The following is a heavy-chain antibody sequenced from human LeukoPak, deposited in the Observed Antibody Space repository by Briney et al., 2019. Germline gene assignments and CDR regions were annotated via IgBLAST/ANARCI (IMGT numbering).Heavy chain of an antibody. CDR3: ARHLHKRAIKDY. J-gene: IGHJ4*02. CDR2: IYYSGST. D-gene: IGHD4-11*01. Sequence: PSETLSLTCTVSGGSISSSSYYWGWIRQPPGKGLEWIGSIYYSGSTYYNPSLKSRVTISVDTSKNQFSLKLSSVTVADTAVYYCARHLHKRAIKDYWGQGTLVTVSS. V-gene: IGHV4-39*01. CDR1: GGSISSSSYY.